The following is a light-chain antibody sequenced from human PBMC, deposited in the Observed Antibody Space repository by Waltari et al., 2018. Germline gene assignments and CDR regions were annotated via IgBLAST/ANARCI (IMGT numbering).Light chain of an antibody. Sequence: EIVFTHSPGTLSLFPGEWATLSCRASQNIGNSLAWYQHKPGQGPRLLIYGSSTRATGIPDRFRGSGSGTDFSLTISRLEPEDFAVFYCQQYATSPPTFGPGTRLD. V-gene: IGKV3-20*01. CDR1: QNIGNS. CDR2: GSS. J-gene: IGKJ3*01. CDR3: QQYATSPPT.